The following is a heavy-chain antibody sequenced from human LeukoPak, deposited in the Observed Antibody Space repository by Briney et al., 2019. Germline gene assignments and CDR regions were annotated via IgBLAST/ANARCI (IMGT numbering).Heavy chain of an antibody. CDR3: ARDGGYVIGDAFDI. D-gene: IGHD3-22*01. Sequence: GGSLRLSCAASGFTFSSYWMSWVRQAPGKEREWVANIKQDGSEKYYVDSVKGRFTISRDNAKNSLYLQMNSLRDEDTAVYCCARDGGYVIGDAFDIWGQGTMVTVSS. CDR2: IKQDGSEK. J-gene: IGHJ3*02. V-gene: IGHV3-7*01. CDR1: GFTFSSYW.